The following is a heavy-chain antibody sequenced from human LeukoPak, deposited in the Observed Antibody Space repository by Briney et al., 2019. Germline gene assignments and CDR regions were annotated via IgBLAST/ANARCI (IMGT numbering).Heavy chain of an antibody. CDR3: ARDPRNVGLAP. CDR2: NNGDRSTT. Sequence: GGSLRLSCVASGFSLSGYWMYWVRQAPGKGLVYISRNNGDRSTTNYADVVKGRFTMSRDNVKNTLYLQMNSLRVEDTAVYYCARDPRNVGLAPWGQGTLVTVSS. CDR1: GFSLSGYW. V-gene: IGHV3-74*01. D-gene: IGHD2-15*01. J-gene: IGHJ5*02.